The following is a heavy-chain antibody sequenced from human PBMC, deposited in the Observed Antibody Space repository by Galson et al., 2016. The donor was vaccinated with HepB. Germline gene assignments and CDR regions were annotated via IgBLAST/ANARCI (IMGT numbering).Heavy chain of an antibody. V-gene: IGHV3-23*01. CDR1: GFTFINYA. CDR2: LNGGGDNT. D-gene: IGHD3-3*01. CDR3: AKDPFYNFWSGYSPDSYDMDV. J-gene: IGHJ6*02. Sequence: SLRLSCAASGFTFINYAMTWVRQSPGKGLEWVSSLNGGGDNTYYADSVRGRFTISRDNSKNTLFLQMNSRRVEDTAVYYCAKDPFYNFWSGYSPDSYDMDVWGHGTTVTVSS.